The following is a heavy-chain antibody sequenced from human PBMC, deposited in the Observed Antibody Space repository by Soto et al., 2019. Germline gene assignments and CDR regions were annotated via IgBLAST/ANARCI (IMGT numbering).Heavy chain of an antibody. CDR2: IYYSGST. D-gene: IGHD6-19*01. J-gene: IGHJ3*02. CDR1: GGSISSSYY. Sequence: SETLSLTCAVSGGSISSSYYWSWIRQPPGKGLEWIGYIYYSGSTNYNPSLKSRVTISVDTSKNQFSLKLSSVTAADTAVYYCASHSSGSLAFDIWGQGTMVTVSS. CDR3: ASHSSGSLAFDI. V-gene: IGHV4-59*08.